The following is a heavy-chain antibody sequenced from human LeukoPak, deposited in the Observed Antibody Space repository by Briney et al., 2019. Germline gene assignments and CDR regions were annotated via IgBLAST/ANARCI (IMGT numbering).Heavy chain of an antibody. CDR2: IKTDGSET. CDR3: VSAIRGSPIDY. J-gene: IGHJ4*02. D-gene: IGHD3-10*01. Sequence: GGSLRLSCAASGFSFSNYWMGWVRQAPGKGLACVANIKTDGSETYYVDSVKDRFTISRDNAKNSLFLQMNSLRAEDTAIYYCVSAIRGSPIDYWGQGTLVSVPS. V-gene: IGHV3-7*01. CDR1: GFSFSNYW.